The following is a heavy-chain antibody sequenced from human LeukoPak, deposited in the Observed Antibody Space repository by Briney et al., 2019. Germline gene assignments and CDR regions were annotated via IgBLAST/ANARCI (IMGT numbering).Heavy chain of an antibody. Sequence: PGGSLRLSCAASGFTFSDYYMSWIRQAPGKGLEWVSYISSSGSTIYYADSVKGRFTISRDNAKNSPYLQMNSLRAEDTAVYYCARDANTPSGYYDSSLDYWGQGTLVTVSS. V-gene: IGHV3-11*01. J-gene: IGHJ4*02. CDR3: ARDANTPSGYYDSSLDY. CDR2: ISSSGSTI. CDR1: GFTFSDYY. D-gene: IGHD3-22*01.